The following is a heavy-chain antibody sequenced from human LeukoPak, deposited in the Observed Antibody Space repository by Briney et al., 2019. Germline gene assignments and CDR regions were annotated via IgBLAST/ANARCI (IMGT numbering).Heavy chain of an antibody. CDR3: AGDGSGSWYYFDY. CDR2: ISGSGGST. J-gene: IGHJ4*02. CDR1: GFTFSSYA. V-gene: IGHV3-23*01. Sequence: GGSLRLSCAASGFTFSSYAMSWVRQAPGKGLEWVSAISGSGGSTYYADSVKGRFTISRDDSKNTLYLQMNSLRAEDTAVYYCAGDGSGSWYYFDYWGQGTLVTVSS. D-gene: IGHD1-26*01.